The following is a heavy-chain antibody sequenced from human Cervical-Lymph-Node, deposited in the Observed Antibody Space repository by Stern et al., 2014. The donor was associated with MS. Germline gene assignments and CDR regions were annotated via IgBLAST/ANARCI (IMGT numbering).Heavy chain of an antibody. J-gene: IGHJ4*02. V-gene: IGHV2-5*02. Sequence: QVTLRESGPALVKPTQTLTLTCTFSGFSLSTSGLGVVWIRQPPGEALEWLAYIYWDDQKRYRPSLKSRLTITKDTPKNQVVLTLTNVDPVDTATYYCAHRTAGPFDYWGQGTLVTVSS. CDR2: IYWDDQK. CDR1: GFSLSTSGLG. CDR3: AHRTAGPFDY.